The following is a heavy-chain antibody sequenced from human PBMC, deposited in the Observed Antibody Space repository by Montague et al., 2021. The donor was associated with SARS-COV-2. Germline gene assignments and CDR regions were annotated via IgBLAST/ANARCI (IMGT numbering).Heavy chain of an antibody. CDR2: IRTTGHT. J-gene: IGHJ4*02. V-gene: IGHV4-61*02. Sequence: TLSLTCTVSGASISTGIYYWSWIRQPAGKGLEWIGRIRTTGHTDYNSSLESRVFMSVDTSPNQFSLSLTSVTAADTAVYFCAGFGNGTLGFDFWGQGTLVTVSS. D-gene: IGHD1-1*01. CDR1: GASISTGIYY. CDR3: AGFGNGTLGFDF.